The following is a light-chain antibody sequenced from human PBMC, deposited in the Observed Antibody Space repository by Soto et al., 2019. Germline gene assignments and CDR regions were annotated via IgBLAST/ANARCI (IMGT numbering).Light chain of an antibody. CDR3: QQANSFPPA. V-gene: IGKV1D-12*01. Sequence: DLPMTQSPSSVSASVGDRVTITCRASQGISSWLVWYQQKPGKAPRLLIYAASSLQSGVPSRFSGSGSGTDFTLTISSLQPEDFATYYCQQANSFPPAFGQGTKLEIK. CDR1: QGISSW. J-gene: IGKJ2*01. CDR2: AAS.